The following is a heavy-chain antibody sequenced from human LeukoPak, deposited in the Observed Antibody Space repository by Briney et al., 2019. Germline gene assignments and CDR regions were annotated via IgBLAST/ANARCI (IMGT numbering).Heavy chain of an antibody. CDR1: GFTFSSYG. CDR3: AKALYSGYDLPPNY. CDR2: ISYDGSHK. J-gene: IGHJ4*02. D-gene: IGHD5-12*01. Sequence: PGGSLRLSCAASGFTFSSYGMHWVRQAPGKGLEWVAVISYDGSHKYSADSVKGRFTISRDNSKNTLYLQMDSLRAEDTAVYYCAKALYSGYDLPPNYWGQGTLVTVSS. V-gene: IGHV3-30*18.